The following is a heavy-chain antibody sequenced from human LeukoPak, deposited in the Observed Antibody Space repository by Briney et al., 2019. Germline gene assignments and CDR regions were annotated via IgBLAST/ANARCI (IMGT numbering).Heavy chain of an antibody. Sequence: GGSLRLSCAASGLTFSSYWMSWVRQAPGKGLEWVANIKQDGSEKYYVDSVKGRFTISRDNAKNSLYLQMNSLRAEDTAVYYCAREGPEYYDILTGFPTTFDYWGQGTLVTVSS. CDR1: GLTFSSYW. CDR3: AREGPEYYDILTGFPTTFDY. CDR2: IKQDGSEK. D-gene: IGHD3-9*01. V-gene: IGHV3-7*03. J-gene: IGHJ4*02.